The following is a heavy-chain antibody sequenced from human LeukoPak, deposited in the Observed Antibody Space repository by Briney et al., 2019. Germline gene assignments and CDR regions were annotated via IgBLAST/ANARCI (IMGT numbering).Heavy chain of an antibody. CDR2: FDPEDGET. D-gene: IGHD4-17*01. CDR1: GYTLTELS. J-gene: IGHJ4*02. V-gene: IGHV1-24*01. CDR3: ATRGDYVGGFDY. Sequence: GASVKVSCKVSGYTLTELSMHWVRQAPGKGLAWMGGFDPEDGETIYAQKFQGRVTMTEDTSTDTAYMELSSLRSEDTAVYYCATRGDYVGGFDYWGQGTLVTVSS.